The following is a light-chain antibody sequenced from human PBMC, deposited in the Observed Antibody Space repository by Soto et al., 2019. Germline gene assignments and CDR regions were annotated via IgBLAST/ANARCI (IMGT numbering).Light chain of an antibody. CDR2: KAS. Sequence: DIQMTQSPSTLSASFGDRVTITCRASQSISTYLAWYRHKPGEAPKLLIYKASTLERGVPSRFSGSGSGTDFTLTISSLQPDDFATYYCQPYNSDSRTFGQGTKVDIK. V-gene: IGKV1-5*03. CDR1: QSISTY. CDR3: QPYNSDSRT. J-gene: IGKJ1*01.